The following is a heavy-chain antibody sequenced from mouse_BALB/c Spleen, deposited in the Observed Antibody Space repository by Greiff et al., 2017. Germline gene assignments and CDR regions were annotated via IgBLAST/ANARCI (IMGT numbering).Heavy chain of an antibody. V-gene: IGHV1-7*01. D-gene: IGHD3-1*01. Sequence: QVQLKESGAELAKPGASVKMSCKASGYTFTSYWMHWVKQRPGQGLEWIGYINPSTGYTEYNQKFKDKATLTADKSSSTAYMQLSSLTSEDSAVYYCARVSSGYVGYFDYWGQGTTLTVSS. J-gene: IGHJ2*01. CDR2: INPSTGYT. CDR3: ARVSSGYVGYFDY. CDR1: GYTFTSYW.